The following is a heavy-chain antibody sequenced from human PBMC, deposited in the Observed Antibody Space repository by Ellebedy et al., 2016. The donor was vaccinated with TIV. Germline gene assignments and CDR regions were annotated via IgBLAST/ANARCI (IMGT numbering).Heavy chain of an antibody. D-gene: IGHD6-13*01. CDR2: TYYRSKWYN. J-gene: IGHJ6*02. CDR3: VRRSSRNVMDV. V-gene: IGHV6-1*01. CDR1: GDSVSSNSAG. Sequence: MPSETLSLTCAISGDSVSSNSAGWNWIRQSPSRGLEWLGRTYYRSKWYNDYAVSVKSRITINPDTSKNQFSLQLNSVTPEDTAVYYCVRRSSRNVMDVWGQGTTVTVSS.